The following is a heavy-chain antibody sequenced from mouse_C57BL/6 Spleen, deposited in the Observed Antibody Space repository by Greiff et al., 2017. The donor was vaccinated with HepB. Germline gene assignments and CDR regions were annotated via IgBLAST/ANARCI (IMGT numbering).Heavy chain of an antibody. CDR1: GFTFSSYG. CDR3: ARQGTAYFDY. D-gene: IGHD1-2*01. CDR2: ISSGGSYT. Sequence: EVQVVESGGDLVKPGGSLKLSCAASGFTFSSYGMSWVRQTPDKRLEWVATISSGGSYTYYPDSVKGRFTISRDNAKNTLYLQMSSLKSEDTAMYYCARQGTAYFDYCGQGTTLTVSS. V-gene: IGHV5-6*01. J-gene: IGHJ2*01.